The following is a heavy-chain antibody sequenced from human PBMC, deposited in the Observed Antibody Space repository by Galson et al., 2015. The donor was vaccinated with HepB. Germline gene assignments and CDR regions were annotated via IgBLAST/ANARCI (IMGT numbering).Heavy chain of an antibody. J-gene: IGHJ5*02. CDR1: GFIFSRYP. CDR3: ARDTVRNWDFPDYGWFDP. D-gene: IGHD4-17*01. CDR2: ISYDGSNK. Sequence: SLRLSCAASGFIFSRYPMHWVRQAPGKGLEWVAAISYDGSNKYYADSVKGRFTISRDNSKNTLYLQMNSLRPEDTAVYYCARDTVRNWDFPDYGWFDPWGQGTLVTVSS. V-gene: IGHV3-30-3*01.